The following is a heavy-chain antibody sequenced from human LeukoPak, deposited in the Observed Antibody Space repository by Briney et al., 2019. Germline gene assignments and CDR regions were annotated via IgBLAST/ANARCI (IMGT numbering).Heavy chain of an antibody. D-gene: IGHD1-1*01. V-gene: IGHV3-23*01. CDR2: ISDNGGDR. CDR3: GRDWKLDY. Sequence: GGSLRLSCATSGFTFNNYAMSWVRQAPGKGLEWVSAISDNGGDRKYADSVKGRFTISRDNSRNTLFLQMNSLRVEDTAIYYCGRDWKLDYWGQGTLVTVSS. J-gene: IGHJ4*02. CDR1: GFTFNNYA.